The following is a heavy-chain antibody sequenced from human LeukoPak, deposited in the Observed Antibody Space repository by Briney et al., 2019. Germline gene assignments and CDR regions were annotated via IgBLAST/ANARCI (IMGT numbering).Heavy chain of an antibody. D-gene: IGHD6-13*01. CDR3: ARAFRIAAAGTSLRYYYYYYGMDV. Sequence: ASVKVSCKASGYTFTGYYMHWVRQAPGQGLEWMGRINPNSGGTNYAQKFQGRVTMTRDTSISTAYIELSRLRSDDTAVYYCARAFRIAAAGTSLRYYYYYYGMDVWGQGTTVTVSS. V-gene: IGHV1-2*06. J-gene: IGHJ6*02. CDR2: INPNSGGT. CDR1: GYTFTGYY.